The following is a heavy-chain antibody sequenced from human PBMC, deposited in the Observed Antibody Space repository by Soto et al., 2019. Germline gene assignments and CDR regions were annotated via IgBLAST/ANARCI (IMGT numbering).Heavy chain of an antibody. CDR1: GFTVSNNY. V-gene: IGHV3-53*01. D-gene: IGHD3-10*01. CDR2: IYSGGYT. J-gene: IGHJ4*02. Sequence: EVQLVESGGGLIQPGGSLRLSCAVSGFTVSNNYMSWVRQAPGKGLEGVSVIYSGGYTAYGDSVKGRFTISRDNSKNKLFLQIKSRGADDPAVFYCAAGRGGGGYWGQGTLVTVSS. CDR3: AAGRGGGGY.